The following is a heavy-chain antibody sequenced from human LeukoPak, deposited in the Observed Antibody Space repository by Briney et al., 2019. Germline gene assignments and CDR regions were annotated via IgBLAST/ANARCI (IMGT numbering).Heavy chain of an antibody. CDR3: AKDPRSRPVRGVIIDGGEPDY. CDR2: ISGSGGST. D-gene: IGHD3-10*01. J-gene: IGHJ4*02. Sequence: GGSLRLSCAASGFTFSSYAMSWVRQAPGKGLEWVSAISGSGGSTYYADSVKGRFTISRDNSKNTLYLQMNSLRAEDTGVYYCAKDPRSRPVRGVIIDGGEPDYWGQGTLVTVSS. V-gene: IGHV3-23*01. CDR1: GFTFSSYA.